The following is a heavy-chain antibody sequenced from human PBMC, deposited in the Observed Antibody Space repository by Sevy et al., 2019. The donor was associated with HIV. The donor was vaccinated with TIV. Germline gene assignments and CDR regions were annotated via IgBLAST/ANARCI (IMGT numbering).Heavy chain of an antibody. Sequence: SETLSLTCSVSGGSISSHYWSWIRQPAGEGLEWIGRIDTSGGTNYNPSLKTRVTMSIDTSKNQFYLRLRSVTAADTAVYYCARSNFWSGHYDYFDYWGPGALVTVSS. D-gene: IGHD3-3*01. J-gene: IGHJ4*02. CDR2: IDTSGGT. V-gene: IGHV4-4*07. CDR1: GGSISSHY. CDR3: ARSNFWSGHYDYFDY.